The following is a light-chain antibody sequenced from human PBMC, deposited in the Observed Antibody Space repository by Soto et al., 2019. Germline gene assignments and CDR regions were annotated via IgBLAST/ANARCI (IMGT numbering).Light chain of an antibody. V-gene: IGKV1-5*01. J-gene: IGKJ4*01. Sequence: AYLGDRVTISCRASQSITNWLAWYQQKPGKAPKLLIYDASSLKSGVPSRFSGSGSGTEFTLTISNLQPEDVATYYCQKYNTAPLTFGGGTKVDI. CDR1: QSITNW. CDR3: QKYNTAPLT. CDR2: DAS.